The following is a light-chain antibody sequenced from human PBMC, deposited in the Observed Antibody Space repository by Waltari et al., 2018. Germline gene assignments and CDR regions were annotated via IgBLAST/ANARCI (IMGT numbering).Light chain of an antibody. CDR2: DVT. J-gene: IGLJ2*01. Sequence: QSALTQPASVSGSPGQSITISCPGTKSDIGYFTYYPWYQRYPGKAPKLMIFDVTRWPSGVSHRFSGSKSGNTASLTISGLQAEDEADYFCAAYTSTNTVIFGGGTKVTVL. V-gene: IGLV2-14*01. CDR1: KSDIGYFTY. CDR3: AAYTSTNTVI.